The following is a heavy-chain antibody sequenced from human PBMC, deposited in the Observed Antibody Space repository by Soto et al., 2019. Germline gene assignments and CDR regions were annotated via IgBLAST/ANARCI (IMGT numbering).Heavy chain of an antibody. CDR1: GYSFTSHS. Sequence: ASVKVSCKASGYSFTSHSLHWVRQAPGEGLEWVGKINPSGGNTIYAQNFQGRVSMTRDTSSSTVYMELTSLKSDDTAVYYCAREWGMGCNGERCYANWFDPWG. J-gene: IGHJ5*02. D-gene: IGHD2-8*01. CDR3: AREWGMGCNGERCYANWFDP. V-gene: IGHV1-46*01. CDR2: INPSGGNT.